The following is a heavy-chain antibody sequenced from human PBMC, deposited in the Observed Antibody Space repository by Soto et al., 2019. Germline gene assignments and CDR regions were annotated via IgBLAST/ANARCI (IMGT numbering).Heavy chain of an antibody. V-gene: IGHV3-21*01. D-gene: IGHD3-3*01. Sequence: GGSLRLSCAACGVTLNSYGMNWFRKAPGKGLEWVSSISSSSSYIYYADSVKGRFTISRDNAKNSLYLQMNSLRAEDTAVYYCAREGRFLECLLDRSADYYSGMDVWGQGTTVTVSS. CDR2: ISSSSSYI. CDR1: GVTLNSYG. CDR3: AREGRFLECLLDRSADYYSGMDV. J-gene: IGHJ6*02.